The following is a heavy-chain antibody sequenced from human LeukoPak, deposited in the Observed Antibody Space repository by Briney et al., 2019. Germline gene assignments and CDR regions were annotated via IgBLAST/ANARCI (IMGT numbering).Heavy chain of an antibody. J-gene: IGHJ3*02. CDR1: GLTFSNAW. CDR2: INGDGTST. D-gene: IGHD2-15*01. V-gene: IGHV3-74*01. CDR3: ARTGSGGDLDI. Sequence: GGSPRLSCAVSGLTFSNAWMSWVRQAPGKGLVWVSRINGDGTSTIYADSVKGRFTISRDNAKSTVYLQMNSLRAEDTAVYYCARTGSGGDLDIWGQGTMVTVSS.